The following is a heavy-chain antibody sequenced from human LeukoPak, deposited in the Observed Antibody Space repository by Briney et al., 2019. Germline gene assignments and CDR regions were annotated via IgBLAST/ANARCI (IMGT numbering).Heavy chain of an antibody. CDR2: ISWNSGRI. CDR3: ARDYEDCTTTSCYLFLDY. CDR1: GFTFDDYA. J-gene: IGHJ4*02. D-gene: IGHD2-2*01. V-gene: IGHV3-9*01. Sequence: DPGRSLRLSCAASGFTFDDYAMHWVRQAPGKGLEWVSGISWNSGRIGYADSVKGRFTISRDNAKSSLYLQINSLRAEDTALYFCARDYEDCTTTSCYLFLDYWGQGTLVTVSS.